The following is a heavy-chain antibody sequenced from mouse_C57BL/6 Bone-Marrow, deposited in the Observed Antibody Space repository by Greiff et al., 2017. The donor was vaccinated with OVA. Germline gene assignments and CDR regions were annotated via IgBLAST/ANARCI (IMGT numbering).Heavy chain of an antibody. D-gene: IGHD1-1*01. CDR3: TDYYGGRENY. CDR2: IDPENGDT. J-gene: IGHJ2*01. Sequence: EVNLMESGAELVRPGASVKLSCTASGFNIKDDYMHWVQQRPEQGLEWIGWIDPENGDTEYASKFQGKATITADTSSNTVYLQLSSLTSEDTAVYYCTDYYGGRENYWGQGTTLTVSS. V-gene: IGHV14-4*01. CDR1: GFNIKDDY.